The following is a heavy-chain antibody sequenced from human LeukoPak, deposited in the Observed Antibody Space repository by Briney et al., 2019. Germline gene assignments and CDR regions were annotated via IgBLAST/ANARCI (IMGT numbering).Heavy chain of an antibody. D-gene: IGHD1-26*01. CDR2: ISSSSSTI. V-gene: IGHV3-48*04. Sequence: PGGSLRLSCAASGFTFSSYSMNWVRQAPGKGLEWVSYISSSSSTIYYADSVKGRFTISRDNAKNSLYLQMNSLRAEDTAVYYCARSKARAEGVNSGSYYVDFDYWGQGTLVTVSS. J-gene: IGHJ4*02. CDR1: GFTFSSYS. CDR3: ARSKARAEGVNSGSYYVDFDY.